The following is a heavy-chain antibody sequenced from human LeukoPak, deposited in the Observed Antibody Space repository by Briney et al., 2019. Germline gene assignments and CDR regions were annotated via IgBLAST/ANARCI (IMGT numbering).Heavy chain of an antibody. D-gene: IGHD3-10*01. CDR3: ARVNNRVTMARGPVGWFDP. J-gene: IGHJ5*02. Sequence: ASVKVSCKASGGTFSSYAISWVRQAPGQGLEWMGGIIPIFGTANYAQKFQGRVTITADKSTSTAYMELSSLRSEDTAVYYCARVNNRVTMARGPVGWFDPWGQGTLVTVSS. V-gene: IGHV1-69*06. CDR2: IIPIFGTA. CDR1: GGTFSSYA.